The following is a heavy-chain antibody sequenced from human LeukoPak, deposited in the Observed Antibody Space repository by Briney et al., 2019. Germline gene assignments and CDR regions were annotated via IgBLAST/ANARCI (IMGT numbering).Heavy chain of an antibody. D-gene: IGHD3-10*01. CDR1: GFAFRSYA. CDR2: LTGSGWST. J-gene: IGHJ3*02. V-gene: IGHV3-23*01. Sequence: GGSLRLSCAASGFAFRSYAMSWVRQTPVKGLEWVSSLTGSGWSTFYADSVQGRFTISRDNSKNTLYLQMNSLRAEDTAVYYCAKHQQMVLGVPHAFDIWGQGTMVTVSS. CDR3: AKHQQMVLGVPHAFDI.